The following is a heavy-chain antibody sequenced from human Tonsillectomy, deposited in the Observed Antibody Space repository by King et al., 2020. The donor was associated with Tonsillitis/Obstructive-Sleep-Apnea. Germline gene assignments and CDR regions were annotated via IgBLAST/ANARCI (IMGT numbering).Heavy chain of an antibody. CDR1: GGSFSGYY. CDR3: AMGEVGATTIYYYYALDV. D-gene: IGHD1-26*01. J-gene: IGHJ6*02. V-gene: IGHV4-34*01. CDR2: INHSGST. Sequence: VQLQQWGAGLLKPSETLSLTCAVYGGSFSGYYWSWIRQPPGKGLEWIGEINHSGSTNYSPSLKSRVTISIDTSKNQFSLKLRSVTAADTAVYYCAMGEVGATTIYYYYALDVWGQGTTVTVSS.